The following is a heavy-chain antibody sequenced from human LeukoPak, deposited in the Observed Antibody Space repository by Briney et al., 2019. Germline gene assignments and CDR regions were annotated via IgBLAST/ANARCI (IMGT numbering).Heavy chain of an antibody. D-gene: IGHD5-18*01. J-gene: IGHJ4*02. CDR3: ARGFHVNSAMVYYFDY. CDR1: GYTFTSYG. V-gene: IGHV1-18*01. Sequence: ASVKVSCKASGYTFTSYGISWVRQAPGQGREWMGWTSAYNGNTNYAQKLQGRVTMTTDTSTSTAYMELRSLRSGDTAVYYCARGFHVNSAMVYYFDYWGQGTLVTVSS. CDR2: TSAYNGNT.